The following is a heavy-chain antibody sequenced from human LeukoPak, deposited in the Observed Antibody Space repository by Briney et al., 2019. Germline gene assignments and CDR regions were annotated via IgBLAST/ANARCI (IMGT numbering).Heavy chain of an antibody. CDR2: ISYDGSNK. D-gene: IGHD6-19*01. CDR3: AREVAVAGLLSYYYYVDV. Sequence: GRSLRLSCAASGFTFSSYAMHWVRQAPGKGLEWVAVISYDGSNKYYADSVKGRFTISRDNSKNTLYLQMNSLRAEDTAVYYCAREVAVAGLLSYYYYVDVWGKGTTVTVSS. J-gene: IGHJ6*03. CDR1: GFTFSSYA. V-gene: IGHV3-30*01.